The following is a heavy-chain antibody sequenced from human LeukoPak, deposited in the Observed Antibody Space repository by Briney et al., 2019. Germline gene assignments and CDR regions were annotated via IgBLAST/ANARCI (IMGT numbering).Heavy chain of an antibody. Sequence: SVKVSCKASGYTFTSYGISWVRQAPGQGLEWMGRIIPILGIANYAQKFQGRVTITADKSTSTAYMELSSLRSEDTAVYYCARDCKSESSSGWYLGYYYGMDVWGQGTTVTVSS. CDR1: GYTFTSYG. J-gene: IGHJ6*02. D-gene: IGHD6-19*01. V-gene: IGHV1-69*04. CDR3: ARDCKSESSSGWYLGYYYGMDV. CDR2: IIPILGIA.